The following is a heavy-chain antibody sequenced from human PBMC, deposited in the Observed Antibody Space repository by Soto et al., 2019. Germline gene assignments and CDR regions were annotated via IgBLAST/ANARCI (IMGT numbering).Heavy chain of an antibody. CDR1: GFTFSSYS. Sequence: PGGSLRLSCAASGFTFSSYSMNWVRQAPGKGLEWVSSISSSSSYIYYADSVKGRFTISRDNAKNSLYLQMNSLRAEDTAVYYCARDSPVVPAAIRWDWFDPWGQGTLVTVSS. CDR2: ISSSSSYI. V-gene: IGHV3-21*01. D-gene: IGHD2-2*02. J-gene: IGHJ5*02. CDR3: ARDSPVVPAAIRWDWFDP.